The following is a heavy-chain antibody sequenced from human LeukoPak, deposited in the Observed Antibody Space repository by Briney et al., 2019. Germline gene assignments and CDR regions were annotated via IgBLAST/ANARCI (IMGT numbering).Heavy chain of an antibody. Sequence: SETLSLTCAVYGGSLSGYYWSWIRQPPGKGLEWIGEINHSGSTNYNPSLKSRVTISVDTSKNQFSLKLSSVTAADTAVYYCATSPRYCSSTSCYRVSYYYYGMDVWGQGTTVTVSS. V-gene: IGHV4-34*01. CDR3: ATSPRYCSSTSCYRVSYYYYGMDV. D-gene: IGHD2-2*02. CDR2: INHSGST. CDR1: GGSLSGYY. J-gene: IGHJ6*02.